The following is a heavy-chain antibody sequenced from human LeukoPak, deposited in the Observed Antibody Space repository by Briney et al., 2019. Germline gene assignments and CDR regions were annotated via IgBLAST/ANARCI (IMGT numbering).Heavy chain of an antibody. D-gene: IGHD6-6*01. CDR3: ARDFNGYSSSYFDY. Sequence: GGSLRLSCAASGFTFTGYYMHWVRQAPGQGLEWMGWINPNSGGTNYAQKFQGRVTMTRDTSISTAYMELSRLRSDDTAVYYCARDFNGYSSSYFDYWGQGTLVTVSS. J-gene: IGHJ4*02. CDR2: INPNSGGT. CDR1: GFTFTGYY. V-gene: IGHV1-2*02.